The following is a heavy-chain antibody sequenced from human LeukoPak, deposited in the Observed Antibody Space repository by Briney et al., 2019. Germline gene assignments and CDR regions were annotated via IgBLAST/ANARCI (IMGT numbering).Heavy chain of an antibody. CDR2: ISAYNGNT. CDR3: ARGWGYCSSTSCFIDAFDI. V-gene: IGHV1-18*01. Sequence: ASVRVSCKASGYTFTSYGISWVRQAPGQGLEWVGWISAYNGNTNYAQKLQGRVTMTTDTSTSTAYMELRSLRSDDTAVYYCARGWGYCSSTSCFIDAFDIWGQGTMVTVSS. D-gene: IGHD2-2*01. J-gene: IGHJ3*02. CDR1: GYTFTSYG.